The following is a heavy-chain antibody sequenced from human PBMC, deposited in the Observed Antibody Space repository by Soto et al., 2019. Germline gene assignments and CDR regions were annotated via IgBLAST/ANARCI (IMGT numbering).Heavy chain of an antibody. D-gene: IGHD1-26*01. Sequence: QMQLVQSGAEVKRTGSTVTVSCKALGNTFTYRYLHWVRQAPGQALEWMGWITPFRGDVHYPQKFQERVTITRDRSINTAYMRMSSLRPEDTAMYYCASGGAGSGPFTWELPDHWGQGTLVTVSS. CDR3: ASGGAGSGPFTWELPDH. CDR1: GNTFTYRY. CDR2: ITPFRGDV. J-gene: IGHJ4*02. V-gene: IGHV1-45*02.